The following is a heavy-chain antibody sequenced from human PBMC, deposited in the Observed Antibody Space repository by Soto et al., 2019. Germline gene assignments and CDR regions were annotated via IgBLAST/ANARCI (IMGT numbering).Heavy chain of an antibody. CDR1: GGSPNAYY. V-gene: IGHV4-34*01. J-gene: IGHJ4*02. Sequence: ASETLSLTCEVYGGSPNAYYWTWIRQSPGKGLEWIGEINHSGKIHYNPSLESRLSISADTSKRQFSLTLTSVTAADAAMYYCVTSNNVFHSYYDNWGQGTLVTVSS. CDR2: INHSGKI. D-gene: IGHD2-21*01. CDR3: VTSNNVFHSYYDN.